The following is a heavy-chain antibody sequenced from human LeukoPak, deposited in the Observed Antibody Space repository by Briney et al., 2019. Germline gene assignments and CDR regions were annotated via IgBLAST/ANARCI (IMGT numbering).Heavy chain of an antibody. V-gene: IGHV5-51*01. CDR1: GYSFTSYW. CDR2: IYPGDSDT. J-gene: IGHJ4*02. D-gene: IGHD4-11*01. Sequence: RGESLQISCQGSGYSFTSYWIGWVRQLPGKGLEWMGIIYPGDSDTRYSPSFQGQVTISADKSISTAYLQWSSLKASDTAMYYCARSGYDYSNYGVDYWGQGTLVTVSS. CDR3: ARSGYDYSNYGVDY.